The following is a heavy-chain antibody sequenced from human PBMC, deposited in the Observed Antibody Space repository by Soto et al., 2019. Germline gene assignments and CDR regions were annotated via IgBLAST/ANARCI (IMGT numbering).Heavy chain of an antibody. Sequence: ASVKVSCKASGYTFTSYDINWVRQATGQGLEWMGWMNPNSGNTGYAQKFQGRVTMTRNTSISTAYMELSSLRSEDTAVYYCARHIAAASILAFDIWGQGTMVTVSS. V-gene: IGHV1-8*01. CDR2: MNPNSGNT. CDR1: GYTFTSYD. CDR3: ARHIAAASILAFDI. J-gene: IGHJ3*02. D-gene: IGHD6-13*01.